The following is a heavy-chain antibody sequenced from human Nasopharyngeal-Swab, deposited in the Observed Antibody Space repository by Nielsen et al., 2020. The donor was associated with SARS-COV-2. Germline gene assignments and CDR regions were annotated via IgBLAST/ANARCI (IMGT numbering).Heavy chain of an antibody. J-gene: IGHJ4*02. CDR2: ISSSSSYI. CDR3: ARASGSSWDFDY. Sequence: GGSLRLSCAASGFTFSSYSMNWVRQAPGKGLEWVSSISSSSSYIYYADSVKGRFTISRDNAKNPLYLQMNSLRAEDTAVYYCARASGSSWDFDYWGQGTLVTVSS. D-gene: IGHD6-13*01. V-gene: IGHV3-21*04. CDR1: GFTFSSYS.